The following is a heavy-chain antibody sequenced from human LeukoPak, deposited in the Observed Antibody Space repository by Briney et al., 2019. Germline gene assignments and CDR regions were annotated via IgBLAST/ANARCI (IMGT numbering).Heavy chain of an antibody. CDR3: AKIEGGEYCFDC. Sequence: GGSLRLSCTASEFTFSSHTMNWVRRSPGKGLEWVSGISGSGGATYYADSVKGRFTISRDNAKNTLHLQMNSLTAEDTAVYYCAKIEGGEYCFDCWGQGTLVTVSS. CDR2: ISGSGGAT. V-gene: IGHV3-23*01. CDR1: EFTFSSHT. D-gene: IGHD2-15*01. J-gene: IGHJ4*02.